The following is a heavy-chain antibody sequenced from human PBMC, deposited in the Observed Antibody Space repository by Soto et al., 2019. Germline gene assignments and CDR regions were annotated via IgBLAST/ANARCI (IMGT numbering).Heavy chain of an antibody. V-gene: IGHV6-1*01. CDR2: TYYRSKWYN. J-gene: IGHJ3*02. D-gene: IGHD6-19*01. CDR1: GDSVSSNSAA. CDR3: ARVVSQWLVPGGAFDI. Sequence: SQTLSLTCAISGDSVSSNSAAWNWIRQSPSRGLEWLGRTYYRSKWYNDFAVSVKSRITINPDTSKNQFSLQLNSVTPEDTAVYYCARVVSQWLVPGGAFDIWGQGTMVTVSS.